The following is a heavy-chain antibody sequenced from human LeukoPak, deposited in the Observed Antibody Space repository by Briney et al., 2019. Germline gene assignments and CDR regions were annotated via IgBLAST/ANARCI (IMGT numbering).Heavy chain of an antibody. CDR2: IYPDESNI. CDR1: GYSFPTYW. Sequence: GESLKISCKGSGYSFPTYWIAWVRQMPGKGLEWMGIIYPDESNIRYSPSFQGQVTISAAKSISTAYLQWSSLKASDTAMYYCARPPSRGYSSSFEYWGQGTLVTVSS. CDR3: ARPPSRGYSSSFEY. V-gene: IGHV5-51*01. J-gene: IGHJ4*02. D-gene: IGHD2-2*03.